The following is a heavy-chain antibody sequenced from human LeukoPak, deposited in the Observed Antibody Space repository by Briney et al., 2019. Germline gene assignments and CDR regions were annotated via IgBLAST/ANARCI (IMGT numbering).Heavy chain of an antibody. V-gene: IGHV4-34*01. CDR1: GGSFSGYY. J-gene: IGHJ6*03. CDR3: ARHRNVGNYYYYYMDV. CDR2: INHSGST. Sequence: SKTLSLTCAVYGGSFSGYYWSWIRQPPGKGLEWIGEINHSGSTNYNPSLKSRVTISVDTSKNQFSLKLSSVTAADTAVYYCARHRNVGNYYYYYMDVWGKGTTVTISS. D-gene: IGHD1-1*01.